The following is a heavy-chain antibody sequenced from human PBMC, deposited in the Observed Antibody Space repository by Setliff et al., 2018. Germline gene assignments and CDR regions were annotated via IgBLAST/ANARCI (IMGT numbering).Heavy chain of an antibody. Sequence: SVRSPARLLVTCLLPMASAGCDRTLDKALSGWDGLESMMVTANYAQKFQGRVTITADESTTTAYMELSSLGSEDTAVYYCVREGVDTRSSTDYRYYMDVWGKGTTVTVSS. V-gene: IGHV1-69*13. D-gene: IGHD5-18*01. CDR3: VREGVDTRSSTDYRYYMDV. CDR1: VTCLLPMA. J-gene: IGHJ6*03. CDR2: LESMMVTA.